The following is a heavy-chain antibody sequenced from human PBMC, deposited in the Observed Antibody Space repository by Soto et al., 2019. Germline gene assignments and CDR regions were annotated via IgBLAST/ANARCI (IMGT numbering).Heavy chain of an antibody. CDR1: GYSISSGYY. CDR2: IYHSGST. J-gene: IGHJ4*02. V-gene: IGHV4-38-2*02. CDR3: ARDSTYYYDSSGYYDY. D-gene: IGHD3-22*01. Sequence: KPSETLSLTCAVSGYSISSGYYWGWIRQPPGKGLEWIGSIYHSGSTYYNPSLKSRVTISVDTSKNQFSLKLSSVTAADTAVYYCARDSTYYYDSSGYYDYWGQGTLVTVSS.